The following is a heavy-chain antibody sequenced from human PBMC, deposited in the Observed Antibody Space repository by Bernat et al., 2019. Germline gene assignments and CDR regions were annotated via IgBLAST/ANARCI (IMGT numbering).Heavy chain of an antibody. V-gene: IGHV3-66*01. CDR1: GFTVSSNY. D-gene: IGHD3-3*01. Sequence: VQLVESGGGVVQPGRSLRLSCAASGFTVSSNYMSWVRQAPGKGLEWVSVIYSGGSTYYADSVKGRFTISRDNSKNTLYLQMNSLRAEDTAVYYCARDNPAGGEWFADTNYGMDVWGQGTTVTVSS. CDR2: IYSGGST. J-gene: IGHJ6*02. CDR3: ARDNPAGGEWFADTNYGMDV.